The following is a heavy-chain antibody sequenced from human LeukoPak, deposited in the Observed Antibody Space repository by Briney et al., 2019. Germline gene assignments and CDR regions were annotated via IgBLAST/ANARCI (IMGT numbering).Heavy chain of an antibody. Sequence: GGSLRLSCAASGFTFSTYVMSGVRQAPGKGLERVSTISDSGGSTYYADSVKGRFTISRDNSKNTLYLQMDSLRADDAAIYYCARSRSGSYIYDFDYWGQGTLVTVSS. CDR1: GFTFSTYV. J-gene: IGHJ4*02. V-gene: IGHV3-23*01. CDR2: ISDSGGST. D-gene: IGHD1-26*01. CDR3: ARSRSGSYIYDFDY.